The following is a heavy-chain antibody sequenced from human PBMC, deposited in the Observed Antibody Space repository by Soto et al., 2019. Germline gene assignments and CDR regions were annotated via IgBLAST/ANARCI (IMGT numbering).Heavy chain of an antibody. Sequence: GSLRLSCAASGFTFSSSAMSWVRQAPGKGLEWVSAVSSSGGTTYYADSVKGRFTISRDNSKSTLYLQLNNLRAEDTAVYYCANLDWSQLPNNFDYWGQGTLVTVSS. CDR1: GFTFSSSA. CDR2: VSSSGGTT. J-gene: IGHJ4*02. D-gene: IGHD1-1*01. CDR3: ANLDWSQLPNNFDY. V-gene: IGHV3-23*01.